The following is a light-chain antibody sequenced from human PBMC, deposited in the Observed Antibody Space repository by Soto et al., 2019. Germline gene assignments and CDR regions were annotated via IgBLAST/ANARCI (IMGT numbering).Light chain of an antibody. CDR1: QSVSSN. CDR3: QQYNNWPPWT. CDR2: GAS. J-gene: IGKJ1*01. V-gene: IGKV3-15*01. Sequence: EIVMTQSPATLSASPGERATLSCRASQSVSSNLAWYQQKPGQAPRLLIYGASTRATGISARFSGSGSETEFTLTISSLQSEDFAVYYCQQYNNWPPWTFGQGTKVEIK.